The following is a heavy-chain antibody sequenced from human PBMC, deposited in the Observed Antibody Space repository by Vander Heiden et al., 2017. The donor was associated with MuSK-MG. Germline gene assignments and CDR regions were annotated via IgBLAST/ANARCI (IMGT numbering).Heavy chain of an antibody. D-gene: IGHD3-3*01. CDR2: IRRKSSGGTP. J-gene: IGHJ4*02. CDR1: VFDFRYCV. V-gene: IGHV3-49*04. Sequence: VQLVESGGCWVQPGQSLRLSCTTPVFDFRYCVMTWVRQAPGKGLEWVGVIRRKSSGGTPEYAASVGGRFTISRDDSRSIAYLQMNSLTTEDTAMDVCSREEWGADYWGLGTLVTVSS. CDR3: SREEWGADY.